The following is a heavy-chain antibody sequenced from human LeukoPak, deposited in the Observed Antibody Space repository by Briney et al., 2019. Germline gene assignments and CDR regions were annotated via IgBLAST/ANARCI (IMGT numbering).Heavy chain of an antibody. CDR2: INPNSVDT. CDR1: GYTCTGYY. CDR3: ARGSEVGGTEKNALDI. V-gene: IGHV1-2*02. Sequence: ASVKGSCKTSGYTCTGYYIHCVRQAPGQGLEWVSFINPNSVDTRYAQNIQDRVTTTRHTSITTAYIARSGLRSDDTALYYCARGSEVGGTEKNALDIWGQGTMVTVSS. J-gene: IGHJ3*02. D-gene: IGHD1-26*01.